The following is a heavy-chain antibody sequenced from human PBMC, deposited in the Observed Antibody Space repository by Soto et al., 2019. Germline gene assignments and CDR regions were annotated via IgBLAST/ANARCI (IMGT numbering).Heavy chain of an antibody. V-gene: IGHV3-23*01. CDR2: ISGSGGST. CDR1: GFTFSSYA. Sequence: GGSLRLSCAASGFTFSSYAMSWVRQAPGKGLEWVSAISGSGGSTYYADSVKGRFTISRDNSKNTLYLQMNSLRAEDTAVYYCAKGYCSGGSRRSDAFDIWGQGTMVTVSS. J-gene: IGHJ3*02. CDR3: AKGYCSGGSRRSDAFDI. D-gene: IGHD2-15*01.